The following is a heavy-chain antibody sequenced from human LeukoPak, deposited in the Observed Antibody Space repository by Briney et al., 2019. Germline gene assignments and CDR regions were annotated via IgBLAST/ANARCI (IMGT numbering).Heavy chain of an antibody. CDR1: GFTFSDYY. J-gene: IGHJ4*02. Sequence: GGSLRLSCAASGFTFSDYYMSWIRQAPGKGLEWVSYISSSGSTRHYADSVKGRFTISRDSAKKLLYLQMNSLVAEDTAVYYCARNWNSAFDWGQGTLVTVSS. D-gene: IGHD1-7*01. CDR3: ARNWNSAFD. CDR2: ISSSGSTR. V-gene: IGHV3-11*04.